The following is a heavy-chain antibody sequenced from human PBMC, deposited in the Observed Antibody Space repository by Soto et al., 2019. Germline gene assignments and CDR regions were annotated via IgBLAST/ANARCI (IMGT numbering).Heavy chain of an antibody. CDR2: INAGNGNT. CDR3: AREVPVVMSNCFDP. V-gene: IGHV1-3*01. Sequence: ASVKVSCKASGYTFTSYAMRWVRQAPGQRLEWMGWINAGNGNTKYSQSSQGRVTITRDTSANTAYMELSSLRSEDTAVYYRAREVPVVMSNCFDPWGQGTLVTVS. CDR1: GYTFTSYA. J-gene: IGHJ5*02. D-gene: IGHD2-2*01.